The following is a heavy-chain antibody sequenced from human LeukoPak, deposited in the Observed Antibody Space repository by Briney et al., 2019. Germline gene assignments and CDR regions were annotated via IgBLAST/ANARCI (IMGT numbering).Heavy chain of an antibody. Sequence: SETLSLTCTVSGGSISSSSYYWGWIRQPPGKGLEWIGSIYYSGSTYYNPSLKSRVTISVDTSKNQFSLKLSSVAAADTAVYYCARLGGYSSSSGWFDPWGQGTLVTVSS. CDR1: GGSISSSSYY. V-gene: IGHV4-39*01. J-gene: IGHJ5*02. D-gene: IGHD6-6*01. CDR3: ARLGGYSSSSGWFDP. CDR2: IYYSGST.